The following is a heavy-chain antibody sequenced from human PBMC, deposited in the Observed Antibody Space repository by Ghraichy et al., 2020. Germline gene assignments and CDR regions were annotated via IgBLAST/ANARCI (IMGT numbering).Heavy chain of an antibody. CDR2: INHSGST. Sequence: SETLSLTCAVYGGSFSGYYWSWIRQPPGKGLEWIGEINHSGSTNYNPSLKSRVTISVDTSKNQFSLKLSSVTAADTAVYYCEVMVPSGSYLDAFDIWGQGTMVTVSS. CDR1: GGSFSGYY. CDR3: EVMVPSGSYLDAFDI. J-gene: IGHJ3*02. D-gene: IGHD1-26*01. V-gene: IGHV4-34*01.